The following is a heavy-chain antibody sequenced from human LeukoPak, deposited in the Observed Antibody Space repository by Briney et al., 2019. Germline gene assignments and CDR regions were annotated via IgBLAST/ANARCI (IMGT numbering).Heavy chain of an antibody. Sequence: GGSLRLSCAASGFTFTNYAMSWVRQAPGTGLEWVSTISVSGTYTNYADSVRGRFTISRVNSNNTVYLHLNTLRAEDTAIYYCARGMTTVTTVDYWGQGTLVTVSS. D-gene: IGHD4-17*01. J-gene: IGHJ4*02. CDR3: ARGMTTVTTVDY. CDR1: GFTFTNYA. V-gene: IGHV3-23*01. CDR2: ISVSGTYT.